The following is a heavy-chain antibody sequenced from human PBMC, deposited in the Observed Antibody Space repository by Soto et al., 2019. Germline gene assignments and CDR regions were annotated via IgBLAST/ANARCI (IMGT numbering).Heavy chain of an antibody. CDR2: ISGSGGST. V-gene: IGHV3-23*01. J-gene: IGHJ6*02. CDR3: AKDRGYYDFWSGYSHGMDV. Sequence: EVQLLESGGGLVQPGGSLRLSCAASGFTFSSYAMSWVRQAPGKGLEWVSAISGSGGSTYYADSVKGRFTISRDNSKNTPYLHMDSLRAEDTAVYYCAKDRGYYDFWSGYSHGMDVGGQGTTVIVSS. D-gene: IGHD3-3*01. CDR1: GFTFSSYA.